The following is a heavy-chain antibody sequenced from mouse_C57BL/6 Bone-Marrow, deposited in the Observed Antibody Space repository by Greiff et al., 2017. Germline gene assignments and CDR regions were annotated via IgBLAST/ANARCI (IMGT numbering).Heavy chain of an antibody. J-gene: IGHJ2*01. Sequence: QVQLQQPGAELVKPGASVKLSCKASGYTFTSYWMHWVKQRPGQGLEWIGMIHPNSGSTNYNAKFKSKATLTVDNSSSTAYMQLSSLTSEDSAVYYCARRILYSNYYYWGQGTTLTVSS. CDR1: GYTFTSYW. D-gene: IGHD2-5*01. CDR3: ARRILYSNYYY. V-gene: IGHV1-64*01. CDR2: IHPNSGST.